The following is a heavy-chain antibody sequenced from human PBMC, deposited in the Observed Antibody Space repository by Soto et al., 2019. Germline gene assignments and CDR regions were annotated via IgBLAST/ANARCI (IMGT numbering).Heavy chain of an antibody. Sequence: GGSLILSCAASGFILSTYGMHWVRQAPGKGLEWVAMISHDGNAQYYVDSVKGRFSVSRDTSKNTLHLHMNSLRSEDTGLYYCAIYYGPSNWYNWFHPCGQGTLV. CDR1: GFILSTYG. CDR2: ISHDGNAQ. J-gene: IGHJ5*02. V-gene: IGHV3-30*03. CDR3: AIYYGPSNWYNWFHP. D-gene: IGHD3-3*01.